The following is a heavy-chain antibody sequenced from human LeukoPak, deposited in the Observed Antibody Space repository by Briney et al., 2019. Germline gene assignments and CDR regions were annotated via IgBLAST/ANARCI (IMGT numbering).Heavy chain of an antibody. CDR3: ARLRTVDTAMVSYNYYYYMDV. V-gene: IGHV4-59*01. CDR1: GGSISSYY. J-gene: IGHJ6*03. D-gene: IGHD5-18*01. CDR2: IYYSGST. Sequence: SKTLSLTCTVSGGSISSYYWSWIRQPPGKGLEWIGYIYYSGSTNYNPSLKSRVTISVDTSKNQFSLKLSSVTAADTAVYYCARLRTVDTAMVSYNYYYYMDVWGKGTTVTVSS.